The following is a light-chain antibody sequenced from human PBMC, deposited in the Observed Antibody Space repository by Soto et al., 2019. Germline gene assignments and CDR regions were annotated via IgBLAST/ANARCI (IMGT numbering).Light chain of an antibody. CDR1: QTISTL. CDR3: QQYSHLVT. V-gene: IGKV1-5*01. J-gene: IGKJ2*01. CDR2: DGS. Sequence: IPMTQSPSTLSAPVGDRVTITCQASQTISTLLAWFQHKPGKAPNLLIYDGSNLESGVPSRFSGSGSGTEFTLTISSLQSDDSATYFCQQYSHLVTFGQGTKLEIK.